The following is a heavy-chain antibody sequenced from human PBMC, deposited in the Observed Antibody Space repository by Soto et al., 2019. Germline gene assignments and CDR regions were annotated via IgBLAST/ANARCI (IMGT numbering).Heavy chain of an antibody. CDR3: ARTDYYDPTRGAFDI. D-gene: IGHD3-22*01. Sequence: ASVKVSCKASGYTFTGYYMHWVRQAPGQGLEWMGWINPNSGGTNYAQKFQGWVTMTRDTSISTAYMELSRLRSDDTAVYYCARTDYYDPTRGAFDIWGQGTMVTVSS. CDR1: GYTFTGYY. V-gene: IGHV1-2*04. J-gene: IGHJ3*02. CDR2: INPNSGGT.